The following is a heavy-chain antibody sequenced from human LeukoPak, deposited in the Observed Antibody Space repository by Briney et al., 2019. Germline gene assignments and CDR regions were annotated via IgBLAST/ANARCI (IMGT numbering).Heavy chain of an antibody. J-gene: IGHJ4*02. CDR3: ARDMNYNLDY. CDR1: GFTFSHSY. V-gene: IGHV3-74*01. CDR2: IDIDGNT. D-gene: IGHD1-7*01. Sequence: GGSLKLSCAASGFTFSHSYIHCVRQAPGKGLVWVSRIDIDGNTVYADPVKGRFTISRDNAKSTLYLEMNSLRAEDTAVYYCARDMNYNLDYWGPGTLVTVSP.